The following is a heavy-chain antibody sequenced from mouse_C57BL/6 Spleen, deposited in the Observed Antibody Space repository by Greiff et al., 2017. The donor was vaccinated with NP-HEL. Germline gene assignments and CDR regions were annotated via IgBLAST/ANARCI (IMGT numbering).Heavy chain of an antibody. V-gene: IGHV6-3*01. CDR2: IRLKSDTYAT. CDR1: GFTFSNYW. J-gene: IGHJ3*01. CDR3: THLSWFAY. Sequence: EVMLVESGGGLVQPGGSMKLSCVASGFTFSNYWMNWVRQSPEKGLEWVAQIRLKSDTYATHYAESVKGRFTISRDDSKSSVYLQMNNVRAEDTGIYYCTHLSWFAYWGQGTLVTVSA.